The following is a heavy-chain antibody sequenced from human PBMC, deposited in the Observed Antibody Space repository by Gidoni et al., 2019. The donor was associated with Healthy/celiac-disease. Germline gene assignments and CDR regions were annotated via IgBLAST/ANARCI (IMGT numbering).Heavy chain of an antibody. CDR3: ARGEDWGDYLAGYYYYGMDV. CDR1: GGSPCSLSYS. Sequence: QVKLQESGPGLVKPSQPMAPTCTDTGGSPCSLSYSWSWFRHPAGKVLECIGRLHTSGSTTYNPSLKSPVTISVDTSKNQFSLKLSSGTAADTAVYYCARGEDWGDYLAGYYYYGMDVWGQGTTVTVSS. V-gene: IGHV4-61*02. CDR2: LHTSGST. J-gene: IGHJ6*02. D-gene: IGHD4-17*01.